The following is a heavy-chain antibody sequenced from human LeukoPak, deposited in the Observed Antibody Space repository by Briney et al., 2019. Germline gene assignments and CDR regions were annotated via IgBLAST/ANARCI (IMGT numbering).Heavy chain of an antibody. V-gene: IGHV1-2*02. D-gene: IGHD4-23*01. Sequence: GASVKVSCKASGYTXTAYYIHGVRQAPGQGLEWMGWINTNSGGTNYALKFRGRVTMTRDTSISTASMELSRLRSDDTAVYYCARPQDHGGNVENFDIWGQGTMVTVSS. J-gene: IGHJ3*02. CDR3: ARPQDHGGNVENFDI. CDR1: GYTXTAYY. CDR2: INTNSGGT.